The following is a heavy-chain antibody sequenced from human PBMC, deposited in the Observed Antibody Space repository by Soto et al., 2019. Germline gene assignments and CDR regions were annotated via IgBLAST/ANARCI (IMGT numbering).Heavy chain of an antibody. Sequence: SETLSLTCTVSGGSISSYYWSWIRQPPGKGLEWIGYIYYSGSTNYNPSLKSRVTISVDTSKNQFSLKLSSVTAADTAVYYCARGNGDYEDDAFDIWGQGTMVTVSS. CDR3: ARGNGDYEDDAFDI. J-gene: IGHJ3*02. V-gene: IGHV4-59*01. D-gene: IGHD4-17*01. CDR1: GGSISSYY. CDR2: IYYSGST.